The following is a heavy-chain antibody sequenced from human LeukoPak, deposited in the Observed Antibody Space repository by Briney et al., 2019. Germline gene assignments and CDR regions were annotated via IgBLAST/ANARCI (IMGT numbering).Heavy chain of an antibody. D-gene: IGHD6-13*01. CDR3: ARDSPYSSSWYEKAFDY. V-gene: IGHV1-2*02. Sequence: ASVKVSCKASGYTFTGYYMHWVRQAPRQGLEWMGWINPNSGGTNYAQKFQGRVTMTRDTSISTAYMELSRLRSDDTAVYYCARDSPYSSSWYEKAFDYWGQGTLVTVSS. CDR2: INPNSGGT. CDR1: GYTFTGYY. J-gene: IGHJ4*02.